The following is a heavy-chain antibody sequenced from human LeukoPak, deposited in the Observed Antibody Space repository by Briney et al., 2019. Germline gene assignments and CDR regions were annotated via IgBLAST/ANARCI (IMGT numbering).Heavy chain of an antibody. D-gene: IGHD1-1*01. CDR3: ARSLTTLTYEGY. Sequence: GGSLRLSCAASGFTFSSYWMNWARQAPGKGLEWVASINHNGNVNYYVDSVKGRFTISRDNAKNSLFLQMNSLRAEDTAIYYCARSLTTLTYEGYWGQGTLVTVSS. V-gene: IGHV3-7*01. CDR2: INHNGNVN. CDR1: GFTFSSYW. J-gene: IGHJ4*02.